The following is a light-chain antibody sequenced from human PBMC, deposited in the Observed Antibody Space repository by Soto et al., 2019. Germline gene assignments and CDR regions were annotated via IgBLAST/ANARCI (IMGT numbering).Light chain of an antibody. CDR2: GAY. Sequence: EIVLTQSPGTLSLSPGERATLSCRASQSVTSNYLAWYQQIPGQAPRLLIYGAYIRATGVPDRFSGSGSGTDFTLAISRLEPEDFAVYYCQQYSNWPPITFGQGTRLEIK. J-gene: IGKJ5*01. CDR1: QSVTSNY. V-gene: IGKV3-20*01. CDR3: QQYSNWPPIT.